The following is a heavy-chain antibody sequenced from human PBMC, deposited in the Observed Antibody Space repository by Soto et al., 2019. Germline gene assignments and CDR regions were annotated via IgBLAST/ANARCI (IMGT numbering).Heavy chain of an antibody. CDR2: IYYSGHT. D-gene: IGHD6-13*01. V-gene: IGHV4-59*01. Sequence: SSETLSLTCTVSGGSMSRYYWSWIRQPPGKGLEWIGYIYYSGHTNSNPSLKSRVTISVDTSKNQFSLKLSSVTAADTAVYYCARGIATTEMDVWGQGTTVTVSS. J-gene: IGHJ6*02. CDR1: GGSMSRYY. CDR3: ARGIATTEMDV.